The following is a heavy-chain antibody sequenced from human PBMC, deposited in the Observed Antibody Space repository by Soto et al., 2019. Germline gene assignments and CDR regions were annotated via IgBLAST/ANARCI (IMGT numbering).Heavy chain of an antibody. CDR3: ARLSGESSSSNSYYFYMDV. CDR1: GYTFTRYD. D-gene: IGHD6-6*01. J-gene: IGHJ6*03. V-gene: IGHV1-8*01. Sequence: QVQLVQSGSEGKEPGASMKISCQASGYTFTRYDITWVRQATGQGLEWMGWMNPQNGNTAYAEKFQGRVTMTRSTSINTDYMELSGMSSEYTAAYYCARLSGESSSSNSYYFYMDVWGKGSTVTVSS. CDR2: MNPQNGNT.